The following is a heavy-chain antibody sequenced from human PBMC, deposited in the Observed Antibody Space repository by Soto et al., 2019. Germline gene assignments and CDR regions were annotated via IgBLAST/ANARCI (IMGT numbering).Heavy chain of an antibody. J-gene: IGHJ4*02. CDR1: GGAINDHY. V-gene: IGHV4-59*11. Sequence: AETLSLTCTLSGGAINDHYCICIRQPPGKGLEWIGYIYYNGNTNYNPSLESRVTISVDRSRNQFSLRLTSLTAADTAVYYCARVRTGYFDYWGRGALVTVSS. D-gene: IGHD3-9*01. CDR2: IYYNGNT. CDR3: ARVRTGYFDY.